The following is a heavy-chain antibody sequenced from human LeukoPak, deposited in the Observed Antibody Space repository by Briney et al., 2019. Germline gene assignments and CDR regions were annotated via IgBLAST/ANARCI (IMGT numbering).Heavy chain of an antibody. V-gene: IGHV3-30*02. J-gene: IGHJ4*02. CDR1: GFTFSSYG. Sequence: PGGSLRLSCAASGFTFSSYGMHWVRQAPGKGLEWVAFIRYDGSNKYYADSVKGRFTISRDNSKNTLYLQMNSLRAEDTAVYYCAKDPTPYVDTAMAYFDYWGQGTLVTVSS. CDR2: IRYDGSNK. CDR3: AKDPTPYVDTAMAYFDY. D-gene: IGHD5-18*01.